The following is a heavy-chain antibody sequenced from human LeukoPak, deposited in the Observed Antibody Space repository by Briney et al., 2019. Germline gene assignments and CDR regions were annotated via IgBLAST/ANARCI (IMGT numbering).Heavy chain of an antibody. CDR2: ISSSGSTI. V-gene: IGHV3-11*01. D-gene: IGHD3-22*01. CDR1: GFTSSDYY. CDR3: ARDRSYYDSSGYSY. Sequence: GGSLRLSCAASGFTSSDYYMSWIRQVQGKGLEWVSNISSSGSTIYYADSVKGRFTISRDNAKNSLYLQMNSLRAEDTAVYYCARDRSYYDSSGYSYWGQGTLVTVSS. J-gene: IGHJ4*02.